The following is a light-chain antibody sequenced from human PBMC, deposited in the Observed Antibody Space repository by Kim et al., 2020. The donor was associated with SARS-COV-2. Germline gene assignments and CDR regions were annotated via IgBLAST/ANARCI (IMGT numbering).Light chain of an antibody. Sequence: EIVMTQSPATLSVSPGERATLSCRASQSVSSNLVWYQQKPGQAPRLLIYGASARATGVPARFSGSGSGTEFTLTISSLQSEDCAVYYCQQYNNWPRTFGQGTKVDIK. CDR2: GAS. J-gene: IGKJ1*01. CDR1: QSVSSN. CDR3: QQYNNWPRT. V-gene: IGKV3-15*01.